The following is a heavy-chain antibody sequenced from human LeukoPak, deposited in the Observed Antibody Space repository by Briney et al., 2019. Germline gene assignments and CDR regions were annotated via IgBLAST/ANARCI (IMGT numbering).Heavy chain of an antibody. Sequence: SETLSLTCSVSGDSITNYNYHWGWIRQPPGKGLEWIGSIYYSGSTYYNPSLKSRVTISVDTSKNQFSLKLSSVTAADTAVYYCARDPSPGYTRNWEVGLDPWGQGTLVTVSS. D-gene: IGHD6-13*01. J-gene: IGHJ5*02. CDR2: IYYSGST. V-gene: IGHV4-39*07. CDR3: ARDPSPGYTRNWEVGLDP. CDR1: GDSITNYNYH.